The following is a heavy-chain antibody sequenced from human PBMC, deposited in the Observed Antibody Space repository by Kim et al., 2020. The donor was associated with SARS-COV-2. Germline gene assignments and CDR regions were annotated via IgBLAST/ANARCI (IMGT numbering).Heavy chain of an antibody. CDR2: IYYSGST. J-gene: IGHJ6*02. CDR1: GGSISSSSYY. CDR3: ARHPESTPAIFGVVICHPLDV. Sequence: SETLSLTCTVSGGSISSSSYYWGWIRQPPGKGLEWIGCIYYSGSTYYNPSLKSRVTISVDTSKNQFSLKLSSVTAADTAVYYCARHPESTPAIFGVVICHPLDVWGQGTPVTVSS. V-gene: IGHV4-39*01. D-gene: IGHD3-3*01.